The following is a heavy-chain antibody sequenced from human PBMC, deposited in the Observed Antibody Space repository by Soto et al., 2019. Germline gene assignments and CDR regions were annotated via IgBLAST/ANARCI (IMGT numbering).Heavy chain of an antibody. J-gene: IGHJ4*02. D-gene: IGHD6-13*01. V-gene: IGHV4-59*01. CDR1: GGSINDYY. CDR3: ARSGPAAVYY. Sequence: SETLSLTCTVSGGSINDYYWTWIRQPPGKGLEWIGYSHYSGNSNFNASLKSRVTMSIDTSKNQFSLKMRSVTAADTAVYYCARSGPAAVYYWGQGTLVTVSS. CDR2: SHYSGNS.